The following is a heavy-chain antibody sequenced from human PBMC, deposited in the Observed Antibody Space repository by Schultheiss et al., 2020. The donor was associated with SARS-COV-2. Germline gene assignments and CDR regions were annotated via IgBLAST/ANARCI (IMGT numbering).Heavy chain of an antibody. Sequence: SLRLSCAASGFTFDDYAMHWVRQAPGKGLEWVSGISWNSGSIGYADSVKGRFTISRDNAKNTLYLQMNSLRAEDTAVYYCARRGITMIGEISYWYFDLWGRGTLVTVSS. CDR3: ARRGITMIGEISYWYFDL. J-gene: IGHJ2*01. D-gene: IGHD3-22*01. V-gene: IGHV3-9*01. CDR2: ISWNSGSI. CDR1: GFTFDDYA.